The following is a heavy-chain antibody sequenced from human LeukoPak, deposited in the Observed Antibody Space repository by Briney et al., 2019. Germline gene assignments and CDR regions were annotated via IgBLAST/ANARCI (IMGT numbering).Heavy chain of an antibody. D-gene: IGHD3-22*01. CDR2: ISSSSTI. CDR1: GFTFSSYS. V-gene: IGHV3-48*04. CDR3: ASEAYYYDSSGYYLGSLDY. Sequence: GGSLRLSCAASGFTFSSYSMNWVRQAPGKGLEWVSYISSSSTIYYADSVKGRFTISRDNAKNSLYLQMNSLRAEDTAVYYCASEAYYYDSSGYYLGSLDYWGQGTLVTVSS. J-gene: IGHJ4*02.